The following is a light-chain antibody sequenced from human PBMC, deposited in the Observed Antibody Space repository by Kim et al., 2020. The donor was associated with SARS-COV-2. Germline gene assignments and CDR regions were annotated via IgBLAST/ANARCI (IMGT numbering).Light chain of an antibody. J-gene: IGKJ1*01. Sequence: ASVGDRFSMTCRASQTISNWLAWYPQKPGKAPKLLIYDASSLESGFPSRFSGSGFGTEFTLTISSLQPDDFATYYCQQYNIYYRTFGQGTKVDIK. CDR3: QQYNIYYRT. CDR1: QTISNW. CDR2: DAS. V-gene: IGKV1-5*01.